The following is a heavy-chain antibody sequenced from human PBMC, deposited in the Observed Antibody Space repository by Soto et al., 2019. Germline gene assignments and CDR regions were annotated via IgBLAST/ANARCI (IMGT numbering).Heavy chain of an antibody. D-gene: IGHD3-22*01. Sequence: SETLSLTCTVSGGSISSGGYYWSWIRQHPGKGLEWIGYIYYSGSTYYNPSLKSRVTISVDTSRNQFSLKLSSVTAADTSVYYCARGSDSSGYYFPIDYWGQGTPVTVSS. CDR2: IYYSGST. CDR1: GGSISSGGYY. CDR3: ARGSDSSGYYFPIDY. J-gene: IGHJ4*02. V-gene: IGHV4-31*03.